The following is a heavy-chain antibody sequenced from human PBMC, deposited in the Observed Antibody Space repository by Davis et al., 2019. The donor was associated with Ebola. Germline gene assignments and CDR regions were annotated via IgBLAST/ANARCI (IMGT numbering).Heavy chain of an antibody. CDR2: IYYSGST. D-gene: IGHD3-22*01. CDR3: ARGRYDSSGFFDY. CDR1: GGSISSYY. J-gene: IGHJ4*02. Sequence: SETLSLTCTVSGGSISSYYWSWIRQPPGKGLEWIGYIYYSGSTNYNPSLKSRVTISVDTSKKQFSLKLSSVTAADTAVYYCARGRYDSSGFFDYWGQGTLVTVSS. V-gene: IGHV4-59*08.